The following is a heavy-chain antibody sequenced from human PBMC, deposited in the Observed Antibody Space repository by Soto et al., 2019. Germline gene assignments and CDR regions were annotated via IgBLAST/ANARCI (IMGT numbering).Heavy chain of an antibody. CDR2: IYTSGST. J-gene: IGHJ4*01. Sequence: VQLQASGPGLVKPSETLSLTCTVSGGSISSNYWSWIRKPAGKGLEWIGGIYTSGSTNYNPSLKIRVTMPAETSHNQFSLNLSSVTAADTAVDYCAREGRAGSWYAYWGHGTLVTVSS. D-gene: IGHD6-13*01. V-gene: IGHV4-4*07. CDR1: GGSISSNY. CDR3: AREGRAGSWYAY.